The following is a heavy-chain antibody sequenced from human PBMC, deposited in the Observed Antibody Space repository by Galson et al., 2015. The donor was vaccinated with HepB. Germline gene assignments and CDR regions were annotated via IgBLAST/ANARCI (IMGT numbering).Heavy chain of an antibody. CDR3: ARGSMVVAATAYYYYGMDV. V-gene: IGHV1-8*01. Sequence: SVKVSCKASGYTFTSYDINWVRQATGQGLEWMGWMNPNSGNTGYAQKFQGRVTMTRNTSISTAYMELSSLRSEDTAVYYCARGSMVVAATAYYYYGMDVWGQGTTVTVSS. CDR2: MNPNSGNT. D-gene: IGHD2-15*01. J-gene: IGHJ6*02. CDR1: GYTFTSYD.